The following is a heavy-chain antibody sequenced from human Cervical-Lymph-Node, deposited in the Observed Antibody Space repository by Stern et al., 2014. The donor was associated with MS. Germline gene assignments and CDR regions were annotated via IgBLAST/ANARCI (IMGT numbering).Heavy chain of an antibody. CDR1: GYSFTTYW. Sequence: EVQLVESGAEVKKPGQSLKISCKGTGYSFTTYWIGWVRQMPGKGLEWMGIPQPGDADSRYSPSFEGQVTISADKSINTAYLQWNSLKASDSAIYYCARQFRRSSWYDYWGQGTLVTVSS. CDR3: ARQFRRSSWYDY. V-gene: IGHV5-51*01. CDR2: PQPGDADS. D-gene: IGHD6-13*01. J-gene: IGHJ4*02.